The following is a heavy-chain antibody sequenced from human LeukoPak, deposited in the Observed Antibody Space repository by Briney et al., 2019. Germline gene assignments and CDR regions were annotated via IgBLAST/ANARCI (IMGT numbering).Heavy chain of an antibody. V-gene: IGHV1-69*13. CDR3: ARGAGKYIDSSLDY. Sequence: GASVKVSCKASGGTSSSYAISWVRQAPGQGLEWMGGIIPIFGTANYAQKFQGRVTITADESTTTAYMELSSLRSEDTAVYYCARGAGKYIDSSLDYWDQGTLVTVSS. CDR2: IIPIFGTA. J-gene: IGHJ4*02. CDR1: GGTSSSYA. D-gene: IGHD3-10*01.